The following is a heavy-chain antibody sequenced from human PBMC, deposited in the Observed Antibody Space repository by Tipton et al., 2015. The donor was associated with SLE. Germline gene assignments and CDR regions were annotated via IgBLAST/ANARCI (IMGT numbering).Heavy chain of an antibody. Sequence: TLSLTCTVSGASISSGGYYWSWIRQPPGKGLEWIGEINHGGSTNYNPPLKSRVTISVDTSKNQFSLKLSSVTAADTAVYYCAQAHLWGSDRYASDIWGQGTMVTVSS. CDR2: INHGGST. J-gene: IGHJ3*02. D-gene: IGHD3-16*02. CDR3: AQAHLWGSDRYASDI. V-gene: IGHV4-61*08. CDR1: GASISSGGYY.